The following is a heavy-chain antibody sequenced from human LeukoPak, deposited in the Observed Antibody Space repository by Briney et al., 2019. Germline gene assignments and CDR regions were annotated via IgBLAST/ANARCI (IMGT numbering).Heavy chain of an antibody. CDR2: LRSKAYRRTT. V-gene: IGHV3-49*04. D-gene: IGHD4-11*01. CDR1: GFTFGHYA. J-gene: IGHJ4*02. CDR3: TRDLGTVTCYYFDY. Sequence: GGSLTLSCTASGFTFGHYAMSWVRQAPGKGMEWVVYLRSKAYRRTTGYAASVKGRFTISRDYSKNIVYLQMNSLKTEDTAVYYCTRDLGTVTCYYFDYWGQGTLVTVSS.